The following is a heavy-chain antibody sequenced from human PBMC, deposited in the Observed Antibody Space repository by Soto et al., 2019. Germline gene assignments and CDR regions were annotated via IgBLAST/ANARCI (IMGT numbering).Heavy chain of an antibody. CDR3: ARGDYGGNSGDRLFDY. V-gene: IGHV3-11*05. CDR2: ISSSSSYT. J-gene: IGHJ4*02. D-gene: IGHD4-17*01. CDR1: GFTFSDYY. Sequence: PGGSLRLSCAASGFTFSDYYMSWIRQAPGKGLEWVSYISSSSSYTNYADSVKGRFTISRDNAKNSLYLQMNSLRAEDTAVYYCARGDYGGNSGDRLFDYWGQGTLVSVSS.